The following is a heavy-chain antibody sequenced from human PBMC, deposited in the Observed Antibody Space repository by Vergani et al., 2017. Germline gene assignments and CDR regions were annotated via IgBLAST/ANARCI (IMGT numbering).Heavy chain of an antibody. CDR3: ARNKDGGYGMDV. J-gene: IGHJ6*02. D-gene: IGHD4-23*01. Sequence: EVQLVQSGAEVKKPGESLRISCKGSGYSFTSYWISWVRQMPGKGLEWMGRLDPSDSYTNSSPSFQGHVTIAADKSISTAYLQWSSLKASDTAMYYCARNKDGGYGMDVWGQGTTVTVSS. CDR1: GYSFTSYW. V-gene: IGHV5-10-1*01. CDR2: LDPSDSYT.